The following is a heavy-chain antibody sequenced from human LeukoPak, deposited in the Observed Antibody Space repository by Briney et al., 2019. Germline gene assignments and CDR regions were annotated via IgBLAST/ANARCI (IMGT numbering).Heavy chain of an antibody. D-gene: IGHD2-15*01. V-gene: IGHV3-23*01. CDR1: GFILSDHY. J-gene: IGHJ2*01. CDR3: AKDILGGLYWYFDL. CDR2: ISGSGANT. Sequence: PGGSLRLSCAASGFILSDHYIDWVRQAPGKGLEWVSVISGSGANTYYADSVKGRFTISRDNSKNTLYLQMNSLRAEDTAVYYCAKDILGGLYWYFDLWGRGTLATVSS.